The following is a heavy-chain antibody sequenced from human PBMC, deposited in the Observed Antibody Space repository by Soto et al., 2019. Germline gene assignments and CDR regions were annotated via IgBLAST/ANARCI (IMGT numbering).Heavy chain of an antibody. V-gene: IGHV3-23*01. CDR1: GFTFSSYA. CDR2: ISGSGVST. Sequence: GGSLRLSCAASGFTFSSYAMSWVRQAPGKGLEWVSAISGSGVSTYYADSVKGRFTISRDNSKNTLYLQMNSLKTEDTAVYYCAREGGYCSSTSCYTYFDYLGQGTLVTVSS. D-gene: IGHD2-2*02. J-gene: IGHJ4*02. CDR3: AREGGYCSSTSCYTYFDY.